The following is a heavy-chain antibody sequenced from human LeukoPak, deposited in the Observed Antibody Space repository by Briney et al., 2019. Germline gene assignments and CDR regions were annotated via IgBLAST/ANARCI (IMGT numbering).Heavy chain of an antibody. CDR1: GLIFSGSA. V-gene: IGHV3-73*01. CDR2: TRSKANNYAT. D-gene: IGHD6-13*01. J-gene: IGHJ5*02. Sequence: GGSLKLSCAASGLIFSGSAMHWVRQAPGKGLEWVGRTRSKANNYATGYATSVIGRFTISRDDSKNTRYLEMNSLKIEDTAVYFCTSQAGYSSSWETWGQGTLVTVSS. CDR3: TSQAGYSSSWET.